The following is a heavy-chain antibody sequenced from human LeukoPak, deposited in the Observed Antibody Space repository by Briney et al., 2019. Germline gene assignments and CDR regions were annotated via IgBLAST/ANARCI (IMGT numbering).Heavy chain of an antibody. Sequence: SETLSLTCTVSDYSVGSGYYWGWIRQPPGKGLEWIGEINHSGSTNYNPSLKSRVTISVDTSKNQFSLKLSSVTAADTAVYYCARRWYGSSWPNWFDPWGQGTLVTVSS. CDR1: DYSVGSGYY. D-gene: IGHD6-13*01. J-gene: IGHJ5*02. CDR2: INHSGST. V-gene: IGHV4-38-2*02. CDR3: ARRWYGSSWPNWFDP.